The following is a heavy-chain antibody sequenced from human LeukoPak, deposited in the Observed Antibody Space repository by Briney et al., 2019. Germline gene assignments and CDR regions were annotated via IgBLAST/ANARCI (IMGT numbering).Heavy chain of an antibody. CDR2: ISSTSSYI. D-gene: IGHD7-27*01. CDR1: GFIFSSHS. CDR3: VRGSLGIYWYFDL. Sequence: GGSLRLSCAASGFIFSSHSINWVRQAPGKGLEWVSSISSTSSYIYYADSVKDRFTISRDNAKSSLYLQMNSLRVEDTALYYCVRGSLGIYWYFDLWGRGTLVTVSS. J-gene: IGHJ2*01. V-gene: IGHV3-21*01.